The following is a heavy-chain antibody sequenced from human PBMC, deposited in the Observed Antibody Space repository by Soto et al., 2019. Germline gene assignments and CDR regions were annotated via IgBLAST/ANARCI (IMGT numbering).Heavy chain of an antibody. J-gene: IGHJ3*02. CDR1: GFTFSSYA. V-gene: IGHV3-23*01. CDR3: ARAEQWLQAFDI. Sequence: GGSLRLSCAASGFTFSSYAMSWVRQAPGKGLEWVSAISGSGGSTYYANSVKGRFTISRDNSKNTLYLQMNSLRAEDTAVYYCARAEQWLQAFDIWGQGTMVTVSS. CDR2: ISGSGGST. D-gene: IGHD6-19*01.